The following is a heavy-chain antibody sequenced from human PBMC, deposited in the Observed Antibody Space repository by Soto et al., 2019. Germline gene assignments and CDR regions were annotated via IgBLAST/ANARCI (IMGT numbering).Heavy chain of an antibody. Sequence: EVQLVESGGGLVQPGGSLRLSCAASGFTFSDYWMHWVRQAPGKGLEWVSRIKRDGSTTNYADSVKGRFTISRDNAKNTLYLEMNSLRVEDTADYYCAIGAINYYYEDVSGKGTTVTVSS. CDR1: GFTFSDYW. CDR2: IKRDGSTT. J-gene: IGHJ6*03. V-gene: IGHV3-74*01. CDR3: AIGAINYYYEDV.